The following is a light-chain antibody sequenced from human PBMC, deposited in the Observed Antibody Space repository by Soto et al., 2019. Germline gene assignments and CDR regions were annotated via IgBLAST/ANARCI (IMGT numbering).Light chain of an antibody. J-gene: IGLJ1*01. Sequence: QSALTQPASVSGSPGQSITISCTGTSSDVGGYNYVSWYQQHPGKAPKLMIYDVSIRPSGVSNRFSGSKSGNTASLTISGLQAEDEADYYCSSSTSSSTLDVFGPGTKLTVL. CDR3: SSSTSSSTLDV. V-gene: IGLV2-14*01. CDR1: SSDVGGYNY. CDR2: DVS.